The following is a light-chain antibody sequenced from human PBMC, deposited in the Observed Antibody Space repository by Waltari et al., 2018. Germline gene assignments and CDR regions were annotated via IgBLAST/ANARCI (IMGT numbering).Light chain of an antibody. V-gene: IGLV6-57*03. CDR1: SGSIASNY. CDR3: QSYDSSTLV. CDR2: EDN. J-gene: IGLJ1*01. Sequence: NFMLTQPHSVSESPGKTVTISFTRSSGSIASNYVQWYQQRPGSAPTTVIYEDNQRPSGVPDRFSGSIDSSSNSASLTISGLKTEDEADYYCQSYDSSTLVFGTGTKVTVL.